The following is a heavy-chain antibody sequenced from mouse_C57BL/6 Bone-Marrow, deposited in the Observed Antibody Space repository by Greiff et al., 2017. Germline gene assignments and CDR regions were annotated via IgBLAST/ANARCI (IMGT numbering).Heavy chain of an antibody. CDR3: ARDMGYAMDY. V-gene: IGHV5-4*01. J-gene: IGHJ4*01. Sequence: EVKLVESGGGLVKPGGSLKLSCAASGFTFSSYAMSWVRQTPEKRLEWVATISDGGSYTYYPDNVKGRFTISRDNAKNNLYLQIRHLKSEDTAMYYCARDMGYAMDYWGQGTSVTVSS. CDR2: ISDGGSYT. CDR1: GFTFSSYA. D-gene: IGHD1-1*02.